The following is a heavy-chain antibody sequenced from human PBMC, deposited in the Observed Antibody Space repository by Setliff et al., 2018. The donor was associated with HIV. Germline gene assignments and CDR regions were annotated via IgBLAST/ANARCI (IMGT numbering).Heavy chain of an antibody. Sequence: ASVKVSCKASGYTFSGYCIHWVRQAPGQGLEWMGWINYNSGGTNYAQTFQGRVTMTRDTSISTGYMELSRLASDDTAVYYCARSPYSSGWGPSSVAYMDVWGKGTTVTVSS. V-gene: IGHV1-2*02. CDR1: GYTFSGYC. CDR2: INYNSGGT. D-gene: IGHD6-19*01. CDR3: ARSPYSSGWGPSSVAYMDV. J-gene: IGHJ6*03.